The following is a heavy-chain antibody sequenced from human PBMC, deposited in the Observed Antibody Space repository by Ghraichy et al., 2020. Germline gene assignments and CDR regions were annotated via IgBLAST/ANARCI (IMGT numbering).Heavy chain of an antibody. V-gene: IGHV1-2*04. CDR2: INPNSGGT. Sequence: ASVKVSCKASGYTFTGYYMHWVRQAPGQGLEWMGWINPNSGGTNYAQKFQGWVTMTRDTSISTAYMELSRLRSDDTAVYYCARGLIGAYCGGDCDWFYPWGQGTLVTVSS. J-gene: IGHJ5*02. D-gene: IGHD2-21*02. CDR3: ARGLIGAYCGGDCDWFYP. CDR1: GYTFTGYY.